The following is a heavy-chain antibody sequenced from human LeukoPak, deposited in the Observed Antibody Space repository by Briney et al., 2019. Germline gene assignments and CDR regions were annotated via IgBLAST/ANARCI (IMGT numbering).Heavy chain of an antibody. J-gene: IGHJ6*02. CDR2: ISSSAYTI. D-gene: IGHD1-14*01. Sequence: GGSLRLSCAASGFTFSSYEMNWVRQAPGKGLEWVSYISSSAYTIYYADSVRGRVTISRENAKNSLYLQMNSLRAEDTAVYYCARENPQGGMDVWGQGTTVTVSS. CDR1: GFTFSSYE. CDR3: ARENPQGGMDV. V-gene: IGHV3-48*03.